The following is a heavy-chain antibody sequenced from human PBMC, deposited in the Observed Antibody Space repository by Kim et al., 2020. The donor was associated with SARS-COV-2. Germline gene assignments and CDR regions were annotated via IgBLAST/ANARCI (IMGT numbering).Heavy chain of an antibody. J-gene: IGHJ3*02. V-gene: IGHV4-34*01. D-gene: IGHD3-3*01. CDR3: ARDRGTIFGVVIINDAFDI. Sequence: RRVTISVDTSKNQFSLKLSSVTAADTAVYYCARDRGTIFGVVIINDAFDIWGQGTMVTVSS.